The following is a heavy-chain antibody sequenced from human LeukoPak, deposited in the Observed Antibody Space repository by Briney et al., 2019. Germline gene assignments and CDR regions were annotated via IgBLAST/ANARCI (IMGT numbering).Heavy chain of an antibody. CDR1: GYTFTSYD. CDR3: ARVFTRYYGSGSYQNDY. D-gene: IGHD3-10*01. Sequence: ASVTVSCKASGYTFTSYDINWVRQAPGQGREWMGWMNPNSGNTGYAQKFQGRVTMTRNTSISTAYMELSSLRSEDTAVYYCARVFTRYYGSGSYQNDYWGQGTLVTVSS. J-gene: IGHJ4*02. CDR2: MNPNSGNT. V-gene: IGHV1-8*01.